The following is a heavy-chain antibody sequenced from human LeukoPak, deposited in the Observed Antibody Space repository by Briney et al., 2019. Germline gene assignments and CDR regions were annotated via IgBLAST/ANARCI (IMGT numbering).Heavy chain of an antibody. CDR2: IDPSDSYT. J-gene: IGHJ4*02. CDR1: GYTFTNHW. CDR3: ARAPDSDSGYDYFDY. V-gene: IGHV5-10-1*01. D-gene: IGHD5-12*01. Sequence: PGESLKISCKGSGYTFTNHWISWVRQMPGKGLEWIGKIDPSDSYTNYSPSFQGHVTISADKSISTAYLQWSSLKASDTAMYYCARAPDSDSGYDYFDYWGQGTLVTVSS.